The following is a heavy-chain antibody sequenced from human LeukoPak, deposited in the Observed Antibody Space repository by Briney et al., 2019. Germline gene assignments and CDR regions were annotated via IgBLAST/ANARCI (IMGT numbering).Heavy chain of an antibody. Sequence: PSETLSLTCAVYGGSFSGYYWSWIHQPPGKGLEWIGEINHSGSTNYNPSLKSRVTISVDTSKNQFSLKLSSVTAADTAVYYCNRVVRGGPSSFDYWGQGTLVTVSS. J-gene: IGHJ4*02. D-gene: IGHD3-10*01. CDR2: INHSGST. CDR1: GGSFSGYY. CDR3: NRVVRGGPSSFDY. V-gene: IGHV4-34*01.